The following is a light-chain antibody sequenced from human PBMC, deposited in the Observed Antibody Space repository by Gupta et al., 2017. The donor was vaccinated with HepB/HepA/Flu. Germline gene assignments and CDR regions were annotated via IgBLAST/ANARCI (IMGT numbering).Light chain of an antibody. CDR2: CAS. J-gene: IGKJ4*01. CDR3: QHYNNWPPTT. CDR1: QSVSGN. Sequence: EIVMTQSPATLSLSPGERATLSCRASQSVSGNLAWYQQKPGQAPRLLIYCASTRATGIPGRFSGSGSGTEFTLTISSLQSQDFAVYYCQHYNNWPPTTFGGGTKVEIK. V-gene: IGKV3-15*01.